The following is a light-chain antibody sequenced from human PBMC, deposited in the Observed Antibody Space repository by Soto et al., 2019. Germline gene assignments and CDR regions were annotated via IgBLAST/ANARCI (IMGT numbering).Light chain of an antibody. CDR2: GVT. V-gene: IGLV2-14*01. J-gene: IGLJ3*02. Sequence: QSVLTQPASVSGSQGQSITISCTGVSSDVEYYKYVAWYQQHPGKAPKLIIYGVTNRPSGVSNRFSGSKSGNTASLTISGLQAEDEADYYCSSYTSSSTLEVFGGGTKLTVL. CDR1: SSDVEYYKY. CDR3: SSYTSSSTLEV.